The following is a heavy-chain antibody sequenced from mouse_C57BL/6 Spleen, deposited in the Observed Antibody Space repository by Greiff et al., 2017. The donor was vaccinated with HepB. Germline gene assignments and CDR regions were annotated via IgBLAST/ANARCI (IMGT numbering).Heavy chain of an antibody. Sequence: VQLQQSGPGLVKPSQSLSLTCSVTGYSITSGYYWNWIRQFPGNKLEWMGYISYDGSNNYNPSLKNRISITRDTSKNQFFLKLNSVTTEDTATYYCARGIYYGYGDYWGQGTTLTVSS. V-gene: IGHV3-6*01. CDR2: ISYDGSN. J-gene: IGHJ2*01. CDR1: GYSITSGYY. D-gene: IGHD2-2*01. CDR3: ARGIYYGYGDY.